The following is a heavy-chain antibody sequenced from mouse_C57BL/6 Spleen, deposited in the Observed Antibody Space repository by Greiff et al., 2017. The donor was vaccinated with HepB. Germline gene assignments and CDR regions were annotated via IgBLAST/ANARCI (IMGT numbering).Heavy chain of an antibody. CDR1: GYAFSSSW. J-gene: IGHJ2*01. CDR3: ASKGIYYGNYVPFDY. CDR2: IYPGDGDT. Sequence: QVQLQQSGPELVKPGASVKISCKASGYAFSSSWMNWVKQRPGKGLEWIGRIYPGDGDTNYNGKFKGKATLTADKSSSTAYMQLSSLTSEDSAVYFCASKGIYYGNYVPFDYWGQGTTLTVAS. V-gene: IGHV1-82*01. D-gene: IGHD2-1*01.